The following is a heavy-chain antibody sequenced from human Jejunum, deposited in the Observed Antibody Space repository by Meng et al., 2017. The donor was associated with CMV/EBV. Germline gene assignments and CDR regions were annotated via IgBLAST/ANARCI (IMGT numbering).Heavy chain of an antibody. D-gene: IGHD3-10*01. J-gene: IGHJ5*02. Sequence: QHEASRPGLVYLYQPLSLPCTFSGHAIRDGFYYWSWIRQHPGKGLGWIGYIHVSGSTYYNPSLKSRVTISADTCKNQFSLKLSSVTAADTAVYYCARASYGSGSPLGESWFDPWGQGTLVTVSS. CDR2: IHVSGST. V-gene: IGHV4-31*03. CDR1: GHAIRDGFYY. CDR3: ARASYGSGSPLGESWFDP.